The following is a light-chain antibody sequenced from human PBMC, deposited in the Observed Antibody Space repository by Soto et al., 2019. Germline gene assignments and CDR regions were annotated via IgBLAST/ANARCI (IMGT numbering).Light chain of an antibody. CDR3: QQYYNYPFT. J-gene: IGKJ3*01. CDR1: QGISSY. CDR2: AAS. V-gene: IGKV1-8*01. Sequence: IRMTQSPSSFSASTGDRVTITCRASQGISSYLAWYQKKPGKVPKLLIYAASTLQSGVPSRFSGSGSGTDFSLTISCLQSEDFASYYCQQYYNYPFTFGPGTKVDIK.